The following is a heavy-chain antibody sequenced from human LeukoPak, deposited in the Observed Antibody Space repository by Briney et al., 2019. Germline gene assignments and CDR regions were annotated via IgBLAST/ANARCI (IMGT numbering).Heavy chain of an antibody. V-gene: IGHV4-39*01. CDR2: VYYSGST. J-gene: IGHJ4*02. CDR3: ASRTVYYMYYFDF. Sequence: SETLSLTCTVSDGSISSTSYYWGWIRQSPGKGLEWIGTVYYSGSTYYNPSLKSRVTIPVDTSKNQFSLKLSSVTAADTALYYCASRTVYYMYYFDFWGQGTLVTVSS. CDR1: DGSISSTSYY. D-gene: IGHD3-9*01.